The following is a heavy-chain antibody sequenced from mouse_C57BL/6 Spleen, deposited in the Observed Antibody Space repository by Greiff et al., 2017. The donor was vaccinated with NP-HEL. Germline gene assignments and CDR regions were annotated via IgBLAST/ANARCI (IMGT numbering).Heavy chain of an antibody. CDR1: GYTFTSYW. CDR3: ARQRIYCGYDVGY. V-gene: IGHV1-64*01. J-gene: IGHJ2*01. D-gene: IGHD2-2*01. Sequence: VQLQQPGAELVKPGASVKLSCKASGYTFTSYWMHWVKQRPGQGLEWIGMIHPNSGSTNYNEKFKSKATLTVDKSSSTAYMQLSSLTSEDSAVYYCARQRIYCGYDVGYWGQGTTLTVSS. CDR2: IHPNSGST.